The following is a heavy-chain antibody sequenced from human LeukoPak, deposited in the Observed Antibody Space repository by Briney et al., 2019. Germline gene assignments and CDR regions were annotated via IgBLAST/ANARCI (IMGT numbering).Heavy chain of an antibody. D-gene: IGHD6-19*01. CDR3: ARDQATLWYSSGWYFDY. Sequence: SETLSLTCTVSGGSISSYYWSWIRQPAGKGLEWIGRIYTSGSTNYSPSLKSRVTMSVDTSKNQFSLKLSSVTAADTAVYYCARDQATLWYSSGWYFDYWGQGTLVTVSS. V-gene: IGHV4-4*07. CDR2: IYTSGST. CDR1: GGSISSYY. J-gene: IGHJ4*02.